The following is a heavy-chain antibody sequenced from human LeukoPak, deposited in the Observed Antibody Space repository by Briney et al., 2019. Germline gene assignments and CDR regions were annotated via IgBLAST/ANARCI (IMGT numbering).Heavy chain of an antibody. CDR3: ARDFNGFGEFDY. CDR2: IIPIFGTA. CDR1: GGTFSSYA. Sequence: SVKVSCKASGGTFSSYAISWVRQAPGQGLEWMGRIIPIFGTANYAPKFQGRATITTDESTSTAYMELSSLRSADTAVYYCARDFNGFGEFDYWGQGTLVTVSS. J-gene: IGHJ4*02. D-gene: IGHD3-10*01. V-gene: IGHV1-69*05.